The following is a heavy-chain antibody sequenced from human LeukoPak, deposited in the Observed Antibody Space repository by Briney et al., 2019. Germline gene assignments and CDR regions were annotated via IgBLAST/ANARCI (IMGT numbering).Heavy chain of an antibody. V-gene: IGHV3-21*01. Sequence: GGSLRLSCAASGFTFSSYSMNWVRQAPGKGLEWVSSISSSSSYMYYADSVKGRFTISRDNAKNSLYLQMNSLRAEDTAVYYCARNPDYDFWSGPYPPDYWGQGTLVTVSS. CDR2: ISSSSSYM. J-gene: IGHJ4*02. CDR1: GFTFSSYS. CDR3: ARNPDYDFWSGPYPPDY. D-gene: IGHD3-3*01.